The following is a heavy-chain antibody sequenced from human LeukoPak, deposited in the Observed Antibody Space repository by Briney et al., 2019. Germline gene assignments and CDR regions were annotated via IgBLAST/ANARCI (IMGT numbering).Heavy chain of an antibody. D-gene: IGHD3-10*01. V-gene: IGHV4-34*01. CDR3: ARRSAFGSGSMFYYYYYYMDV. CDR1: GGSFSGYY. J-gene: IGHJ6*03. CDR2: INHSGST. Sequence: SETLSLTCAVYGGSFSGYYWSWIRQPPGKGLEWIGEINHSGSTNYNPSLKSRVTMSIDKSKNQISLELSSVTAADTAVYYCARRSAFGSGSMFYYYYYYMDVWGKGTTVTISS.